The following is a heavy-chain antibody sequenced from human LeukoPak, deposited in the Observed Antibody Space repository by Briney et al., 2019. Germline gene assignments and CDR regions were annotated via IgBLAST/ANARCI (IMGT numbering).Heavy chain of an antibody. CDR1: GGSFSGYY. CDR2: INQSGRT. Sequence: SETLSLTCAVYGGSFSGYYWSWIRQVPGKGLEWLGEINQSGRTNYNPSLKSRVTISVDPSKNQISLNLSFVTATDTAVYYCARGWFGFWHNSYLDDNAFDVWGPGTMVTVSS. J-gene: IGHJ3*01. CDR3: ARGWFGFWHNSYLDDNAFDV. D-gene: IGHD3-10*01. V-gene: IGHV4-34*01.